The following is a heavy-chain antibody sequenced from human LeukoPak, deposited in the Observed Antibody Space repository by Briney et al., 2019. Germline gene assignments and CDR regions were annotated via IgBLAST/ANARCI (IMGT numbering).Heavy chain of an antibody. CDR2: ISYDGSNK. CDR3: AKDGYVYSDYDDYGDRYFDY. Sequence: GGSLRLSCAASGFTFSSYGMHWVRQAPGKGLEWVAVISYDGSNKYYADSVKGRFTISRDNSKNTLYLQMNSLRAEDTAVYYCAKDGYVYSDYDDYGDRYFDYWGQGTLVTVSS. CDR1: GFTFSSYG. V-gene: IGHV3-30*18. D-gene: IGHD4-17*01. J-gene: IGHJ4*02.